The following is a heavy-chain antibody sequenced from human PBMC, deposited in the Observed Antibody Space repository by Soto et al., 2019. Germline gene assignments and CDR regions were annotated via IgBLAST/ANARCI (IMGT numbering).Heavy chain of an antibody. V-gene: IGHV3-48*04. CDR2: ISSSGSTI. CDR3: AREVVAATFDH. J-gene: IGHJ4*02. D-gene: IGHD2-15*01. CDR1: GFTFSSYS. Sequence: GGSLRLSCAASGFTFSSYSMNWVRQAPGKGLEWVSYISSSGSTIYYADSVKGRFTISRDNAKNSLYLQMNSLRAEDTAVYYCAREVVAATFDHWGQGTLVTVSS.